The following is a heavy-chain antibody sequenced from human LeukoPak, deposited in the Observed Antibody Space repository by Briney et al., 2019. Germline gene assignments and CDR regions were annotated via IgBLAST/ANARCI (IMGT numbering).Heavy chain of an antibody. D-gene: IGHD5-24*01. CDR1: GFTFSSYA. J-gene: IGHJ6*02. Sequence: GGSLRLSCAASGFTFSSYAMSWVRRAPGKGLEWVAVIWYDGSNKYYADSVKGRFTISRDNSKNTLYLQMNSLRAEDTAVYYCARVPEGYGYNPYYYYGMDVWGQGTTVTVSS. CDR2: IWYDGSNK. CDR3: ARVPEGYGYNPYYYYGMDV. V-gene: IGHV3-33*08.